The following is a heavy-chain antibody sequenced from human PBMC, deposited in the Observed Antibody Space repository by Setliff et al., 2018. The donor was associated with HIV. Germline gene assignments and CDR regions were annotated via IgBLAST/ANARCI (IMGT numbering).Heavy chain of an antibody. D-gene: IGHD3-10*01. CDR2: TIPVLSMS. V-gene: IGHV1-69*02. Sequence: SVKVSCKASEDTFNSYTVHWVRQTPGQGLEWMGRTIPVLSMSNFALKFQGRGSIFADKSTSTAYLGLNGLTSEDTAIYYCATSFGSGVAPFDNWGQGTLVTVSS. CDR1: EDTFNSYT. J-gene: IGHJ4*02. CDR3: ATSFGSGVAPFDN.